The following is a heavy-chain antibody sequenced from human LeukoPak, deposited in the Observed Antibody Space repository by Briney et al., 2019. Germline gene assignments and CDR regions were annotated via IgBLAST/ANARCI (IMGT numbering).Heavy chain of an antibody. J-gene: IGHJ3*02. V-gene: IGHV1-2*02. CDR1: GYTFTGYY. D-gene: IGHD2-2*02. Sequence: ASVKVSCKASGYTFTGYYMHWVRQAPGQGLEWMGWINPNSGGTNYAQKFQGRVTMTRDTSISTAYMELSRLRSDDTAVYYCARENLGYCSSTSCYRDAFDIWGQGTMVTVSS. CDR2: INPNSGGT. CDR3: ARENLGYCSSTSCYRDAFDI.